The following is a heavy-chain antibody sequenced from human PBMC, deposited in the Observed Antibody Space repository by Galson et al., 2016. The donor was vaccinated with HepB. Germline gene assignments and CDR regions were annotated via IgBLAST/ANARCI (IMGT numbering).Heavy chain of an antibody. CDR1: GGSVNTTSYY. CDR2: IYYSGST. CDR3: ARVFTVTRMDV. J-gene: IGHJ6*02. Sequence: SETLSLTCTVSGGSVNTTSYYWGWIRQSPGKGLEWVGNIYYSGSTNYNPSLKSRVTISVDTSKSQFSLKLNSVTAADTAVYYCARVFTVTRMDVWGQGTTVTVS. V-gene: IGHV4-61*01. D-gene: IGHD4-11*01.